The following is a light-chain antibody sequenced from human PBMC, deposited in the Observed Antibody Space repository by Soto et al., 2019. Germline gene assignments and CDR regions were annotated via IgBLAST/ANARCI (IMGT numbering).Light chain of an antibody. J-gene: IGKJ1*01. CDR2: GAS. Sequence: EIVMTQSPATLSVSPWERATLSCRASQSINNNLAWYQQKPGQAPRLLIYGASTRVTGIPARFSGSGSGTEFTLSISSLQSEDFAVYYCQQYNNWLSWTFGQGTKV. CDR1: QSINNN. CDR3: QQYNNWLSWT. V-gene: IGKV3-15*01.